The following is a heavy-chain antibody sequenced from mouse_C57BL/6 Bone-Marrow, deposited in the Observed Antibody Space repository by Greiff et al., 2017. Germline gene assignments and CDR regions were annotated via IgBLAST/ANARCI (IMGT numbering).Heavy chain of an antibody. CDR1: GYTFTDYN. V-gene: IGHV1-18*01. Sequence: EVQLQQSGPELVKPGASVKIPCKASGYTFTDYNMDWVKQSHGKSLEWIGDITPNNGGTIYNQKFKGKATLTVDKSSSTAYMELRSLTSEDTAVYYCARERDWDLAWFAYWGQGTLVTVSA. J-gene: IGHJ3*01. CDR2: ITPNNGGT. D-gene: IGHD4-1*01. CDR3: ARERDWDLAWFAY.